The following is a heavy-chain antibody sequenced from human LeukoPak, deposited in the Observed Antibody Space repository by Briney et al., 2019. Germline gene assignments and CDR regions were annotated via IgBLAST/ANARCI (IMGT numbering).Heavy chain of an antibody. J-gene: IGHJ4*02. CDR3: ARDSTTVLYY. CDR2: IYSGGST. D-gene: IGHD4-17*01. CDR1: GFAVSSNY. V-gene: IGHV3-66*01. Sequence: PGGSLRLSCAASGFAVSSNYMSWVRQAPGKGLEWVSVIYSGGSTYYADSVKGRFTISRDNSKNTLYLQMNSLRAEDTAVYYCARDSTTVLYYWGQGTLVTVSS.